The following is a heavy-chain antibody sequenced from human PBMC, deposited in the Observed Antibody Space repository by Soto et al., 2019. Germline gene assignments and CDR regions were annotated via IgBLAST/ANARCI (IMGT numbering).Heavy chain of an antibody. Sequence: SETLSLTCTVSGGSISSSSYYWGWIRQPPGKGLEWIGSIYYSGSTYYNPSLKSRVTISVDTSKNQFSLKLSSVTAADTAVYYCAGGPQITMVRGVAPGVFDYWGQGTLVTVSS. D-gene: IGHD3-10*01. CDR1: GGSISSSSYY. J-gene: IGHJ4*02. V-gene: IGHV4-39*01. CDR2: IYYSGST. CDR3: AGGPQITMVRGVAPGVFDY.